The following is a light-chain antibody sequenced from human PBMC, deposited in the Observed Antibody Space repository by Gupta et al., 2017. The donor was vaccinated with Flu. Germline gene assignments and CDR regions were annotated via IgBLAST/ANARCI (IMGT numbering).Light chain of an antibody. V-gene: IGKV1-17*01. CDR3: LQYSTYPWT. CDR1: QGMRNA. J-gene: IGKJ1*01. CDR2: AAS. Sequence: DIQMTQSPSSLSASVGDRVTITCRASQGMRNALGWYQQKPGKALKRLIYAASSLQSGVPSRFSGSASGTEFTLTISSLQPEDFASYYCLQYSTYPWTFGQGTKVEVK.